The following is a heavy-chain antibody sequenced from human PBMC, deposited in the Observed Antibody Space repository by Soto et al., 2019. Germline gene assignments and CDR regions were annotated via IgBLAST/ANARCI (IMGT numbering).Heavy chain of an antibody. CDR1: GYTLTELS. Sequence: QVQLVQSGAEVKKPGASVKVSCKVSGYTLTELSMHWVRQAPGKGLEWMGGFDPEDGETIYAQKFQGRVTMTEDTSTDADYMELSSLRSEDTAVYYCATDRVTFGGVIVRLGWGNFDYWGQGTLVTVSS. J-gene: IGHJ4*02. CDR2: FDPEDGET. CDR3: ATDRVTFGGVIVRLGWGNFDY. D-gene: IGHD3-16*02. V-gene: IGHV1-24*01.